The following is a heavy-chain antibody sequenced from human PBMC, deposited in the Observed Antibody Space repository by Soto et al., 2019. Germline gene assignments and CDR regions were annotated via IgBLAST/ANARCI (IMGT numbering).Heavy chain of an antibody. D-gene: IGHD6-13*01. Sequence: GASVKVSCKASGYTFTSYYMHWVRQAPGQGLEWMGIINPSGGSTSYAQKFQGRVTMTRDTSTSTVYMELSSLRSEDTAVYYCARADGQQLVLWGPAFDIWGQGTMVTVSS. V-gene: IGHV1-46*01. CDR2: INPSGGST. CDR1: GYTFTSYY. J-gene: IGHJ3*02. CDR3: ARADGQQLVLWGPAFDI.